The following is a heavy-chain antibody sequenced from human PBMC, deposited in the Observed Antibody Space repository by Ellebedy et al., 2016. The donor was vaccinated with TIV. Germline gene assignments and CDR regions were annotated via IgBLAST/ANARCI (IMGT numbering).Heavy chain of an antibody. D-gene: IGHD2-15*01. CDR3: ARDGVVAAFDY. CDR1: GFTFNSYA. Sequence: GESLKISCAASGFTFNSYAMHWVRQAPGKGLEWVAVISHDGTNKYYADSVKGRFTISRDNSKSTLFLQMNSLRAEDTAVYYCARDGVVAAFDYWGQGTLVTVSS. J-gene: IGHJ4*02. V-gene: IGHV3-30-3*01. CDR2: ISHDGTNK.